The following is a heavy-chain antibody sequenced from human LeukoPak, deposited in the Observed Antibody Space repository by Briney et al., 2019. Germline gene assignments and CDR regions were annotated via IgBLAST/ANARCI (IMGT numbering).Heavy chain of an antibody. CDR1: GFTFSSYA. D-gene: IGHD6-25*01. CDR3: AKDLGSTPDAFDI. V-gene: IGHV3-23*01. CDR2: ISGSGGST. J-gene: IGHJ3*02. Sequence: PTGGSLRLSCAASGFTFSSYAMSWVRQAPGKGLKWVSAISGSGGSTYYADSVKGRFTISRDNSKNTLYLQMNSLRAEDTAVYYCAKDLGSTPDAFDIWGQGTMVTVSS.